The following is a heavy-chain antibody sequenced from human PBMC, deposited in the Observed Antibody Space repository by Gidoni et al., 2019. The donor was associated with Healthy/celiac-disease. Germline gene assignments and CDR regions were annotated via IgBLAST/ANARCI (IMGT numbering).Heavy chain of an antibody. V-gene: IGHV4-34*01. J-gene: IGHJ5*02. D-gene: IGHD6-6*01. CDR3: ARCPMSIADPRNWFDP. Sequence: QVQLQQGGAGLWKPSETPARTGAVYGGSCSGYYWSWIRQPPGKGLEWIGEINQSGRTNYNPSLTSRVTISVATSKNQFSLKLSSVTAADTAVYYCARCPMSIADPRNWFDPWGQGTLVTVSS. CDR2: INQSGRT. CDR1: GGSCSGYY.